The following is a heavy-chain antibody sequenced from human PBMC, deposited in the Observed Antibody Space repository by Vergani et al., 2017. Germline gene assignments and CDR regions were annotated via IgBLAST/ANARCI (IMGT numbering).Heavy chain of an antibody. CDR2: IYYSGST. CDR1: GGSISSYY. V-gene: IGHV4-59*01. J-gene: IGHJ4*02. D-gene: IGHD1-26*01. Sequence: QVQLQDSGPGLVKPSETLSLTCTVSGGSISSYYWSWIRQPPGKGLEWIGYIYYSGSTNYNPSLKSRVTISVDTSKNQFSLKLSSVTAADTAVYYCAREGVGAVFDYWGQGTLVTVSS. CDR3: AREGVGAVFDY.